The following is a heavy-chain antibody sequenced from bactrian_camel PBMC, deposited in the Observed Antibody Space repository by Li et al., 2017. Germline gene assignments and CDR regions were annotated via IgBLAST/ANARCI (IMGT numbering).Heavy chain of an antibody. V-gene: IGHV3S53*01. CDR3: AAATSLIPGLSVGWVPGHYEYKY. D-gene: IGHD5*01. CDR1: GNTAT. J-gene: IGHJ4*01. Sequence: HVQLVESGGGSVQAGGSLTLSCAASGNTATIGWFRQAPGKLREAVAAIDSDGETAYAASIKGRFTVSKDNAKNTWYLQTNSLEPEDTAMYYCAAATSLIPGLSVGWVPGHYEYKYWGQGTQVTVS. CDR2: IDSDGET.